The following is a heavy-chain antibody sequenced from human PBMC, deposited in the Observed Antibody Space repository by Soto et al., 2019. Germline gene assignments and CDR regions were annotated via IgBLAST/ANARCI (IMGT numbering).Heavy chain of an antibody. D-gene: IGHD6-19*01. V-gene: IGHV3-30*03. CDR3: ARLYSSGWPFDY. CDR1: GFTFNTYG. J-gene: IGHJ4*02. Sequence: GGSLRRSCVASGFTFNTYGMHWVRQAPGKGLEWVATISYDGSKKYYADSVKGRFTISRDNSKNTLYLQMDGLRAEDTAVYYCARLYSSGWPFDYWGQGTLVTVSS. CDR2: ISYDGSKK.